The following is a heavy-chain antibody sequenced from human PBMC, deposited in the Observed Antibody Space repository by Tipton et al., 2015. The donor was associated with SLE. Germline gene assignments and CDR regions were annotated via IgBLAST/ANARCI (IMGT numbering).Heavy chain of an antibody. CDR3: AERYDTFEI. V-gene: IGHV1-18*01. CDR2: INPYTGNT. D-gene: IGHD1-1*01. CDR1: GYTFTSYA. Sequence: QLVQSGAEIKKPGASVKVSCKASGYTFTSYAISWVRQAPGQGLEWMGWINPYTGNTDYAQKVQGRVTMTTDTSRSTAYLDLRSLRPDDTAVYYCAERYDTFEIWGQATMVSVSS. J-gene: IGHJ3*02.